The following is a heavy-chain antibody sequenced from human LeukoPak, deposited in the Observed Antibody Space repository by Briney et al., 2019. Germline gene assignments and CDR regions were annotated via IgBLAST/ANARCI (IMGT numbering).Heavy chain of an antibody. CDR3: ARGLTIFGVVNDAFDF. V-gene: IGHV3-21*01. CDR1: RFTFSSYS. Sequence: GGSLRLSCAASRFTFSSYSMNWVRQAPGKGLEWVSSISSSSSYIYYADSVKGRFTISRDNAKNTLYLQMNSLRAEDTAVYYCARGLTIFGVVNDAFDFWGQGTMVTVSS. CDR2: ISSSSSYI. D-gene: IGHD3-3*01. J-gene: IGHJ3*01.